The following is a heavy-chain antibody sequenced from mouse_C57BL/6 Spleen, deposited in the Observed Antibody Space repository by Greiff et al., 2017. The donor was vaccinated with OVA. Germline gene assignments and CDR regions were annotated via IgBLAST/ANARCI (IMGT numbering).Heavy chain of an antibody. CDR3: ARLEDYYGSSYDAMDY. V-gene: IGHV1-4*01. Sequence: QVQLQQSGAELARPGASVKMSCKASGYTFTSYAMHWVKQRPGPGLEWIGYINPSSGYTKYNQKFKDKATLTADKSSSTAYMQLSSLTSEDSAVYYCARLEDYYGSSYDAMDYWGQGTSVTVSS. D-gene: IGHD1-1*01. CDR2: INPSSGYT. CDR1: GYTFTSYA. J-gene: IGHJ4*01.